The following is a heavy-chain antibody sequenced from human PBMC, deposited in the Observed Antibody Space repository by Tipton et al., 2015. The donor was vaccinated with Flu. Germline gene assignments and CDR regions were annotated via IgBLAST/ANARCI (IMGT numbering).Heavy chain of an antibody. J-gene: IGHJ6*03. CDR1: GFTFSSYA. Sequence: GSLRLSCAASGFTFSSYAMSWVRQAPGKGLEWVSGISGSGGSTYAADSVKGRFTISRDNSKNTLYLQMNSLRAEDTAVYYCAKAGDLLAMVTVLGIYYYYMDVWGKGTTVTVS. D-gene: IGHD2-21*02. CDR2: ISGSGGST. CDR3: AKAGDLLAMVTVLGIYYYYMDV. V-gene: IGHV3-23*01.